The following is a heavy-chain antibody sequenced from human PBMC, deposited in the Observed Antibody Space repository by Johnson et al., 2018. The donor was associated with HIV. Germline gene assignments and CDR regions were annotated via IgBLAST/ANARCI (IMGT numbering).Heavy chain of an antibody. Sequence: QVQLVESGGGVVQPGGSLRLSCAASGFIFSTFGMHWVRQAPGKGLEWVAFFRYDGSSKYYADSVKGRFTMSRDNSKNTLYLQMKSLRPEDTSIYYCAKDDNLGVWYSDAFDVWGQGTVVTVSS. V-gene: IGHV3-30*02. J-gene: IGHJ3*01. CDR2: FRYDGSSK. D-gene: IGHD6-19*01. CDR1: GFIFSTFG. CDR3: AKDDNLGVWYSDAFDV.